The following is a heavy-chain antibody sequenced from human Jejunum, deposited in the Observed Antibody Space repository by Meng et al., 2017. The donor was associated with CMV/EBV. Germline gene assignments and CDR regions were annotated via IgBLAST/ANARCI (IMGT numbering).Heavy chain of an antibody. Sequence: LQLWESGPGLVKPSETLSLTCTVSGASLSNSRHFWGWIRQPPGKGLEWIANIDYTGTTYYNPSLKSRVTISRDTSRNQFSLKLNSVTAADTAVYYCVRVPPSGNYRFDYWGQGTLVTVSS. V-gene: IGHV4-39*07. J-gene: IGHJ4*02. CDR3: VRVPPSGNYRFDY. CDR2: IDYTGTT. D-gene: IGHD6-19*01. CDR1: GASLSNSRHF.